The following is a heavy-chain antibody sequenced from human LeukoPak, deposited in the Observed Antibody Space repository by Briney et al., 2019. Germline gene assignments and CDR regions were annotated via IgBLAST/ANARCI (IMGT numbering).Heavy chain of an antibody. CDR1: GYTFTTYY. CDR3: ARVGSVDTSGYYDY. V-gene: IGHV1-46*01. D-gene: IGHD3-22*01. CDR2: INPSGGSP. Sequence: ASVKVSCKASGYTFTTYYIHWVRQAPGQGLEWLGIINPSGGSPTYAQKFQGRVTMTRDTPTSTVYMELSSLRSDDTAVYYCARVGSVDTSGYYDYWGQGTLVTVSS. J-gene: IGHJ4*02.